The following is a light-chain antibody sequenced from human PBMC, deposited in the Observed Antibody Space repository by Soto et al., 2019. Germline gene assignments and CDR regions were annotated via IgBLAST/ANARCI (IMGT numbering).Light chain of an antibody. CDR3: QQYGSSRA. Sequence: EIVWTQSPGTLSLSPGERATLSCRASQSVSSSYLAWYQQKPGQAPRLLIYGASSRATGIPDRFSGSGSGTDFTLTISRMEPEDIAVYYCQQYGSSRAFGQGTKVEIK. V-gene: IGKV3-20*01. CDR2: GAS. CDR1: QSVSSSY. J-gene: IGKJ1*01.